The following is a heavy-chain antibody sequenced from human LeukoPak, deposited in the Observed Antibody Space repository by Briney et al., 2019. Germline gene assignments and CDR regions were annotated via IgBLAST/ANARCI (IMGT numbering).Heavy chain of an antibody. Sequence: GASVKVSCKASGGTFSSYAISWVRQAPGQGLEWMGGTIPIFGTANYAQKFQGRVTITADKSTSTAYMELSSLRSEDAAVYYCAREEGGWYGVDYWGQGTLVTVSS. J-gene: IGHJ4*02. D-gene: IGHD6-19*01. CDR1: GGTFSSYA. CDR3: AREEGGWYGVDY. CDR2: TIPIFGTA. V-gene: IGHV1-69*06.